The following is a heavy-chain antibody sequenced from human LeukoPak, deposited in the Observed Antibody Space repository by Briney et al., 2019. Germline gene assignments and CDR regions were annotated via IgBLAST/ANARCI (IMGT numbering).Heavy chain of an antibody. J-gene: IGHJ3*02. CDR2: MNPNSGNT. CDR1: GYTFTSYY. V-gene: IGHV1-8*03. Sequence: GASVKVSCKASGYTFTSYYMHWVRQATGQGLEWMGWMNPNSGNTGYAQKFQGRVTITRDTSISTAYMELTSLTSEDTAVYYCARAYSSGWYRAFDIWGQGTMVTVSS. D-gene: IGHD6-19*01. CDR3: ARAYSSGWYRAFDI.